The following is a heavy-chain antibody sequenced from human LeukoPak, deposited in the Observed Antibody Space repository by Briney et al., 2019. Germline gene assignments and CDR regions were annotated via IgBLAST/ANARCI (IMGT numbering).Heavy chain of an antibody. CDR3: AKDRDTGFYVKGSFEI. V-gene: IGHV3-66*01. Sequence: PGGSPRLSCTASGFSVKSNYMSWVRQAPGKGLEWVAVIYSGGSAHHAAPVRGRFTISRDKSENTVYLQMNNLRVEDTAVYYCAKDRDTGFYVKGSFEIWGQGTTVTVSS. CDR1: GFSVKSNY. CDR2: IYSGGSA. J-gene: IGHJ3*02. D-gene: IGHD3-9*01.